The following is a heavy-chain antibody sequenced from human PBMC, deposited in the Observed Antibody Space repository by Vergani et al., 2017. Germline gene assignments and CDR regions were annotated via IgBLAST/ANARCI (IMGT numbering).Heavy chain of an antibody. CDR2: ISYDGSNK. V-gene: IGHV3-30-3*02. D-gene: IGHD3-10*01. CDR3: AKPEPDYYGSGSYFDYFDY. CDR1: GFTFSSYA. Sequence: VQLVESGGGVVQPGRSLRLSCAASGFTFSSYAMHWVRQAPGKGLEWVAVISYDGSNKYYADSVKGRFTISRDNSKNTLYLQMNSLRAEDTAVYYCAKPEPDYYGSGSYFDYFDYWGQGTLVTVSS. J-gene: IGHJ4*02.